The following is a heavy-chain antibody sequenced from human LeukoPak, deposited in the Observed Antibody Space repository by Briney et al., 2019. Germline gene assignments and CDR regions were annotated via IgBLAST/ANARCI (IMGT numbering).Heavy chain of an antibody. J-gene: IGHJ4*02. V-gene: IGHV1-69*06. Sequence: SVKVSCKASGGTFSSYAISWVRQAPGQGPEWMGGIIPIFGTANYAQKFQGRVTITADKSTSTAYMELSSLRSEDTAVYYCARDLYGSGSYGYWGQGTLVTVSS. CDR2: IIPIFGTA. CDR3: ARDLYGSGSYGY. D-gene: IGHD3-10*01. CDR1: GGTFSSYA.